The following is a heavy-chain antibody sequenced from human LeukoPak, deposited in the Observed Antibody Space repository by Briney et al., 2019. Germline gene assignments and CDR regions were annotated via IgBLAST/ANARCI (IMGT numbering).Heavy chain of an antibody. D-gene: IGHD1-26*01. V-gene: IGHV3-21*01. CDR3: ARSSLKVGAFDFDY. J-gene: IGHJ4*02. Sequence: PGGFLRLSCAASGFTFSSYSMNWVRQAPGKGLEWVSSISSSSSYIYYADSVKGRFTISRDNAKNSLYLQMNSLRAEDTAVYYCARSSLKVGAFDFDYWGQGTLVTVSS. CDR1: GFTFSSYS. CDR2: ISSSSSYI.